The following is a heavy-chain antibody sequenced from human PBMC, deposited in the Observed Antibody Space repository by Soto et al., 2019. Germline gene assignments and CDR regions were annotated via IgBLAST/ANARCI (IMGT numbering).Heavy chain of an antibody. CDR1: GFSCSIYD. V-gene: IGHV3-23*01. Sequence: GGSLRLSCAVSGFSCSIYDMSWVRQAPGKGLEWVSTILVGGSTHYEDSVRGRFTISRDTSKNTVYLQMNSLTAGDTAVYYCAKATATGGGAFEIYGQGTMVTVSS. J-gene: IGHJ3*02. D-gene: IGHD2-8*02. CDR3: AKATATGGGAFEI. CDR2: ILVGGST.